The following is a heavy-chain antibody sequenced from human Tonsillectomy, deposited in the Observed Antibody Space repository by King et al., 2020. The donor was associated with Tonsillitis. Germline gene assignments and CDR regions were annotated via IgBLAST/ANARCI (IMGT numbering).Heavy chain of an antibody. CDR1: GYSFTSYW. D-gene: IGHD3-22*01. J-gene: IGHJ6*03. CDR3: ATRYYYDSSGPDINYYYYMDV. Sequence: GQLVQSGAEVKKPGESLRISCKGSGYSFTSYWINWVRQMPGKGLEWMGRIDPSDSYTNYSPSFQGHVTISADKSISTAYLQWSSLKASDTAMYYCATRYYYDSSGPDINYYYYMDVWGKGTTVTVSS. CDR2: IDPSDSYT. V-gene: IGHV5-10-1*03.